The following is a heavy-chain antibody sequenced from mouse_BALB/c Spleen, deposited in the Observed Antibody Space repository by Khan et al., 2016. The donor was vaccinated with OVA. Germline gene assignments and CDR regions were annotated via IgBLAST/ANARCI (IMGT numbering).Heavy chain of an antibody. CDR2: INTETGEP. J-gene: IGHJ3*01. CDR3: ALYYDCDGVFAY. Sequence: QIQLVQSGPELKKPGETVKISCKASGYTFTDYSMHWVKQAPGKGLKWMGWINTETGEPTYADDFKGRFALSLETSASTAYLQLNNLKNEDTATYFFALYYDCDGVFAYWGQGTLVTVSA. D-gene: IGHD2-4*01. V-gene: IGHV9-2-1*01. CDR1: GYTFTDYS.